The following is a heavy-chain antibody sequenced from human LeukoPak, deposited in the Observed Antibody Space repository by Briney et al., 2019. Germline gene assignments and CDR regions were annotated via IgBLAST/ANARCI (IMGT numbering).Heavy chain of an antibody. D-gene: IGHD2-2*01. V-gene: IGHV3-23*01. J-gene: IGHJ4*02. CDR3: ANLASSVVPAAIGY. CDR2: ISGSGDST. Sequence: GGSLRLSCAASGFTFSNFDMSWAPQAPGKGLEGVTNISGSGDSTYYADSVKGRFTISRDNSKNTLYLQMNSLRAEDTAVYHCANLASSVVPAAIGYRGQGSLVTVSS. CDR1: GFTFSNFD.